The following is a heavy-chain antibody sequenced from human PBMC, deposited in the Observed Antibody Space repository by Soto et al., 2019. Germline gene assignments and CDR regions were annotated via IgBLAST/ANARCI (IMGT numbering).Heavy chain of an antibody. CDR2: IIPIFGTA. J-gene: IGHJ6*02. CDR3: ARDPGYCSSTSCYPYYYGMDV. Sequence: SVKVSCKASGGTFSSYAISWVRQAPGQGLEGMGGIIPIFGTANYAQKFQGRVTITADESTSTAYMELSSLRSEDTAVYYCARDPGYCSSTSCYPYYYGMDVWGQGTTVTVSS. D-gene: IGHD2-2*01. CDR1: GGTFSSYA. V-gene: IGHV1-69*13.